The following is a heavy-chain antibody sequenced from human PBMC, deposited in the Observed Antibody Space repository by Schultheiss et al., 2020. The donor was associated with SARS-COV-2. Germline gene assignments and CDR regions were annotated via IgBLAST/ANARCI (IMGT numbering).Heavy chain of an antibody. CDR3: ARNYDSSGYYPVAFDY. J-gene: IGHJ4*02. Sequence: SETLSLTCTVSGGSVSSGSYYWSWIRQPPGKGLEWIGSIYHSGSTNYNPSLKSRVTISVDTSKNQFSLKLSSVTAADTAVYYCARNYDSSGYYPVAFDYWGQGTLVTVSS. CDR1: GGSVSSGSYY. D-gene: IGHD3-22*01. V-gene: IGHV4-61*01. CDR2: IYHSGST.